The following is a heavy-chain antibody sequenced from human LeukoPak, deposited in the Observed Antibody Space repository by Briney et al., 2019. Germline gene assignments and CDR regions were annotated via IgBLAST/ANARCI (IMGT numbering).Heavy chain of an antibody. CDR1: GGSISSSSYY. Sequence: KTSETLSLTCTVSGGSISSSSYYWGWIRQPPGKGLEWIGSIYYSGSTYYNPSLKSRVTISVDTSKNQFSLKLSSVTAADTAVYYCARHPRGSGSYYKPRRGFDYWGQGTLVTVSS. CDR3: ARHPRGSGSYYKPRRGFDY. J-gene: IGHJ4*02. V-gene: IGHV4-39*01. CDR2: IYYSGST. D-gene: IGHD3-10*01.